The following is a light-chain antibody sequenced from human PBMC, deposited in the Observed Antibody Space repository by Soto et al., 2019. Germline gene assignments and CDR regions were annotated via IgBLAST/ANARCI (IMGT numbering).Light chain of an antibody. V-gene: IGLV2-18*02. CDR2: EVT. CDR1: SSDVGKYDR. Sequence: QSVLTQPPSVSGSPGQSVTISCTGTSSDVGKYDRVSWYQQPPGTAPKLIIYEVTNRPSGVPARFSGSKSGNTASLTISGLQAEDEADYYCSSYTSTSRYVFGAGTKVHRP. J-gene: IGLJ1*01. CDR3: SSYTSTSRYV.